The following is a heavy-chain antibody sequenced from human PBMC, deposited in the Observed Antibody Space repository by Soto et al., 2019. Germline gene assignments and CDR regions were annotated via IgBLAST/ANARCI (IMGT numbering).Heavy chain of an antibody. V-gene: IGHV3-23*01. CDR1: GGTFTNYA. D-gene: IGHD3-22*01. J-gene: IGHJ3*01. Sequence: GGSQRLSCGASGGTFTNYAVSWVRQAPGKGLEWVSVISGSGGSTYYADSVKGRFTISRDNSKNTVYLQMNSLRAGDTAEYYCAKGRGGFKMIVVHAFDVWGQRTMVTVSS. CDR2: ISGSGGST. CDR3: AKGRGGFKMIVVHAFDV.